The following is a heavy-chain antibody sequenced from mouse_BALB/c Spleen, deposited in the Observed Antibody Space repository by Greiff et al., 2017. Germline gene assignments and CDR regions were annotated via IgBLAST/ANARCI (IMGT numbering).Heavy chain of an antibody. Sequence: EVMLVESGGGLVKPGGSLKLSCAASGFTFSSYAMSWVRQTPEKRLEWVATISSGGSYTYYPDSVKGRFTISRDNAKNTLYLQMSSLRSEDTAMYYCARHHGNNAMDYWGQGTSVTVSS. CDR2: ISSGGSYT. V-gene: IGHV5-9-3*01. J-gene: IGHJ4*01. CDR3: ARHHGNNAMDY. CDR1: GFTFSSYA. D-gene: IGHD2-1*01.